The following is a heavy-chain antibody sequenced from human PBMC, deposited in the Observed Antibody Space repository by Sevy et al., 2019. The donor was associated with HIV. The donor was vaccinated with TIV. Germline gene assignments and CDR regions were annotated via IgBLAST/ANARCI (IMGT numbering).Heavy chain of an antibody. J-gene: IGHJ4*02. CDR2: MSYDGNNK. CDR1: RFTFSNYA. D-gene: IGHD1-1*01. CDR3: VGIETTDFDL. Sequence: GGSLRLSCAASRFTFSNYAIHWVRQAPGKGLEWVAVMSYDGNNKYYSDSVKGRFSISGDNSNNTLYLQLNSLRPEDTALNYRVGIETTDFDLWGPGNLVTVSS. V-gene: IGHV3-30-3*01.